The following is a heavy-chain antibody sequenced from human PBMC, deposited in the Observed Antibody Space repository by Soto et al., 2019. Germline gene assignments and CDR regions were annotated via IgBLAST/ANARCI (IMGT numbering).Heavy chain of an antibody. CDR2: IYYSGST. Sequence: QVQLQESGPGLVKPSQTLSLTCTVSGGSISSGGYYWSWIRQHPGKGLEWIGYIYYSGSTYYNPSLKSRVTISVDTSKNQFSLKLSSVTAAXXXXXXXXXXXXXXXXXXXXXXXXXXDXWGQGTMVTVSS. CDR1: GGSISSGGYY. CDR3: XXXXXXXXXXXXXXXXXXXDX. V-gene: IGHV4-31*03. J-gene: IGHJ3*02.